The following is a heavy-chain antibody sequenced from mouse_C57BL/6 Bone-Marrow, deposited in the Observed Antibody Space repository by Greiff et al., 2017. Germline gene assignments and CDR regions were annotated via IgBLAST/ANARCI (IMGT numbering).Heavy chain of an antibody. CDR2: IYPGDGDT. D-gene: IGHD1-1*01. CDR1: GYAFSSSW. CDR3: ASPHYYGSSSWFAY. J-gene: IGHJ3*01. V-gene: IGHV1-82*01. Sequence: QVHVKQSGPELVKPGASVKISCKASGYAFSSSWMNWVKQRPGKGLEWIGRIYPGDGDTNYNGKFKGKATLTADKSSSTAYMQLSSLTSEDSAVYFCASPHYYGSSSWFAYWGQGTLVTVSA.